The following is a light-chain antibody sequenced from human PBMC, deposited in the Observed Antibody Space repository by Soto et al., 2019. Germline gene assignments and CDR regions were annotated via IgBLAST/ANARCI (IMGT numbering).Light chain of an antibody. Sequence: EIVLTQSPGTLSLSPGERATLSCRASQSVSSSYLAWYQQKPGKAPRLLIYGASSRATGIPDRFSGGGSGTDFTLTISRLEPEDFAVYYCQQDGSSPLTFGGGTKVDIK. V-gene: IGKV3-20*01. CDR1: QSVSSSY. CDR3: QQDGSSPLT. CDR2: GAS. J-gene: IGKJ4*01.